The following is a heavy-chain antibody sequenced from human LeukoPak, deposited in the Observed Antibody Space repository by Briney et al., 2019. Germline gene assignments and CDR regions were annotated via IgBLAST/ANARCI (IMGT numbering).Heavy chain of an antibody. CDR1: GYSFTSYW. J-gene: IGHJ5*01. Sequence: GESLKISCKGSGYSFTSYWIGWVRQMPGKGLEWMGIIYPGDSDTRYSPSFQGQVTISADKSINTAYVQWSSLRASDTAIYYCARLKDLGSGNFYGDSWGHGTLITVSS. V-gene: IGHV5-51*01. CDR2: IYPGDSDT. CDR3: ARLKDLGSGNFYGDS. D-gene: IGHD3-10*01.